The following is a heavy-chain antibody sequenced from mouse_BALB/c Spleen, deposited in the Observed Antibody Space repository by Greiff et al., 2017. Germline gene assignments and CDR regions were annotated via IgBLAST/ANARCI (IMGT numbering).Heavy chain of an antibody. J-gene: IGHJ3*01. V-gene: IGHV2-9*02. CDR2: IWAGGST. D-gene: IGHD1-1*01. Sequence: VHLVESGPGLVAPSQSLSITCTVSGFSLTSYGVHWVRQPPGKGLEWLGVIWAGGSTNYNSALMSRLSISKDNSKSQVFLKMNSLQTDDTAMYYCARGFITTVVATDYWGQGTLVTVSA. CDR3: ARGFITTVVATDY. CDR1: GFSLTSYG.